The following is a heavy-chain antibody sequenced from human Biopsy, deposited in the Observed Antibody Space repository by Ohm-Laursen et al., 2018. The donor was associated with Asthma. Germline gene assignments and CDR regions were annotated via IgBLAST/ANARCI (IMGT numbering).Heavy chain of an antibody. V-gene: IGHV3-30*03. J-gene: IGHJ6*02. CDR2: ISYDGSNK. CDR1: GFTFSSYG. CDR3: AREGGDYLSGYYYYYGMDV. D-gene: IGHD4-17*01. Sequence: RSLRLSCAASGFTFSSYGMHWVRQAPGKGLEWVAVISYDGSNKYYADPVKGRFTISRDNSKNTLYLQMNSLRAEDTAVYYCAREGGDYLSGYYYYYGMDVWGQGTTVTVSS.